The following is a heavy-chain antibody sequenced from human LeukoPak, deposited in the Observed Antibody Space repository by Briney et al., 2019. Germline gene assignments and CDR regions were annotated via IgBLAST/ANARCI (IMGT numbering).Heavy chain of an antibody. CDR3: ARSMGTSTSWYSIGPSDY. J-gene: IGHJ4*02. CDR2: IFVADSDT. V-gene: IGHV5-51*01. D-gene: IGHD2-2*01. Sequence: PGESLKISCKGSGYSFTSFWIAWVRQMPGKGLEWMGIIFVADSDTRYSPSFQGQVTISADKSINTAYLQWSSLKASDTAMYYCARSMGTSTSWYSIGPSDYWGQGTLVTVSS. CDR1: GYSFTSFW.